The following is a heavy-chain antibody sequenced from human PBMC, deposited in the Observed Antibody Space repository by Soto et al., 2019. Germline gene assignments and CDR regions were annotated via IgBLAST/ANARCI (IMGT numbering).Heavy chain of an antibody. Sequence: PGESLKISCKGSGYSFTSYWISWVRQMPGKGLEWMGRIDPSDSYTNYSPSFQGHVTISADKSISTAYLQWSSLKASDTAMYYCARHPPKNYEFWSGYSLYGMDVWGQGTTVTVSS. D-gene: IGHD3-3*01. CDR2: IDPSDSYT. CDR3: ARHPPKNYEFWSGYSLYGMDV. CDR1: GYSFTSYW. V-gene: IGHV5-10-1*01. J-gene: IGHJ6*02.